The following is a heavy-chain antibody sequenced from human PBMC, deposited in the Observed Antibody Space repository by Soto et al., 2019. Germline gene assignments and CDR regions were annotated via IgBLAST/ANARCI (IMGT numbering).Heavy chain of an antibody. D-gene: IGHD6-13*01. CDR3: ARVHSSIQRFDP. CDR1: GGTFSSYA. Sequence: QVQLVQSGAEVTKPGSSVKVSCKASGGTFSSYAISWVRQAPGQGLEWMGGIIPIFGTANYAQKFQGRVTITADESTSTAYMELSSLRSEDTSVYYCARVHSSIQRFDPWGQGTLVTVSS. V-gene: IGHV1-69*12. J-gene: IGHJ5*02. CDR2: IIPIFGTA.